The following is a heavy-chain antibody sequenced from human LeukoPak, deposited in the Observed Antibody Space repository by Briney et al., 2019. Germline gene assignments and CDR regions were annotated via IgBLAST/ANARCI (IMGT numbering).Heavy chain of an antibody. CDR3: ARGFGYSFGYIGY. Sequence: PSETLSLTCTVSGGPIHTYYWNWIRQPPGKGLDWIAYISYSGNSNYNPSLKSRVSISVDTSKNQFSLKLSSVTAADTAVYYCARGFGYSFGYIGYWGQGTLVTVSS. J-gene: IGHJ4*02. CDR2: ISYSGNS. D-gene: IGHD5-18*01. V-gene: IGHV4-59*01. CDR1: GGPIHTYY.